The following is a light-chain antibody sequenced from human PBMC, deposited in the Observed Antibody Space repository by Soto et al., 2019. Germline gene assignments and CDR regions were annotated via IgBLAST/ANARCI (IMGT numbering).Light chain of an antibody. CDR2: EVN. CDR1: SSDVGGYNF. V-gene: IGLV2-14*01. CDR3: SSYTTTSTPFV. Sequence: QSVLTQPASVSGSPGQSITISCTGTSSDVGGYNFVSWYQHHPGKAPKPMIYEVNNRPSGVSNRFSGSKSGNTASRTISGLQAEDEAEYYCSSYTTTSTPFVFGTGTKVTVL. J-gene: IGLJ1*01.